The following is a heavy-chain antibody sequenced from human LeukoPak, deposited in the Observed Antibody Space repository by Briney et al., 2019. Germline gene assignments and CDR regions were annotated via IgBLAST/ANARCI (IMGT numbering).Heavy chain of an antibody. Sequence: SGGSLRLSCAASGFTFSSYGMSWVRQAPGKGLEWVSAISGSGSRTYYADSVKGRFTISRDNSKNTLYLQMNSLRAEDTAVYYCAKNGDYKGYKWFDPWGQGTLVAVSS. CDR1: GFTFSSYG. CDR2: ISGSGSRT. CDR3: AKNGDYKGYKWFDP. J-gene: IGHJ5*02. D-gene: IGHD4-4*01. V-gene: IGHV3-23*01.